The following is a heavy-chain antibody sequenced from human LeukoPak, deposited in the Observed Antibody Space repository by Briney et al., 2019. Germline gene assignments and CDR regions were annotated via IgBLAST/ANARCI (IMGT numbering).Heavy chain of an antibody. D-gene: IGHD3-22*01. J-gene: IGHJ4*02. CDR1: GGSFSGYY. CDR2: INHSGST. Sequence: SGTLSLTCAVYGGSFSGYYWSWIRQPPGKGLEWIGEINHSGSTNYNPSLKSRVTISVDTSKNQFSLKLSSVTAADTAVYYCARVMVITTASDYWGQGTLVTVSS. V-gene: IGHV4-34*01. CDR3: ARVMVITTASDY.